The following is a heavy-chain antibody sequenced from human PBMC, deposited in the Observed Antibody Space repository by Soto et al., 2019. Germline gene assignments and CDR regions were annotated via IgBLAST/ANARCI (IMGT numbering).Heavy chain of an antibody. J-gene: IGHJ5*02. CDR2: ISAYNGNT. V-gene: IGHV1-18*01. CDR1: GYTFTSYG. Sequence: ASVKVSCKASGYTFTSYGISWVRQAPGQGLEWMGWISAYNGNTNYAQKLQGRVTMTTDTSTSTAYMELRSLRSDDTAVYYCARDMTWEWELPSPGNWFDPWGQGTLVTVSS. D-gene: IGHD1-26*01. CDR3: ARDMTWEWELPSPGNWFDP.